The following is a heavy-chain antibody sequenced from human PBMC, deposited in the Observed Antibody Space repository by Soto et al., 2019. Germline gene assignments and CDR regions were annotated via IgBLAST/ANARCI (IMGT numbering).Heavy chain of an antibody. D-gene: IGHD1-26*01. Sequence: ASVKVSCKASGYTFTSCGMSWVRQAPGQGLEWMGWISAYNGNTNYAQKLQGRVTMTTDTSTSTAYMELRSLRSVDTATYYCARAPGTYSGSYYDYYYYGMDVWGQGTTVTVSS. CDR3: ARAPGTYSGSYYDYYYYGMDV. V-gene: IGHV1-18*04. CDR2: ISAYNGNT. CDR1: GYTFTSCG. J-gene: IGHJ6*02.